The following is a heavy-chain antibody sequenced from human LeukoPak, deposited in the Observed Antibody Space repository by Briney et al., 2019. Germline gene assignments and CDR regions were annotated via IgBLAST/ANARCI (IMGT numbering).Heavy chain of an antibody. V-gene: IGHV3-23*01. CDR2: ISGSGGST. D-gene: IGHD6-13*01. J-gene: IGHJ6*02. Sequence: GGSLRLSCAASGFTFSSYAMSWVRQAPGKGLEWVSAISGSGGSTYYADSVKGRFTISRDNSKNTLYLQINSLRAEDTAVYYCAKWYSSSWYYYDYYGMDVWGQGTTVTVSS. CDR3: AKWYSSSWYYYDYYGMDV. CDR1: GFTFSSYA.